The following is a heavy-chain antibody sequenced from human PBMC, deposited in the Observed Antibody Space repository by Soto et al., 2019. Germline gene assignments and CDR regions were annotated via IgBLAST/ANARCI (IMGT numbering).Heavy chain of an antibody. CDR2: ISGSGGST. Sequence: GGSLRLSCAASGFTFSSYAMSWVRQAPGKGLEWVSAISGSGGSTYYADSVKGRFTISRDNSKNTLYLQMNSLRAEDTAVYYCAKDRIMITFGPAVGNYFDYWGQGTLVTVSS. CDR1: GFTFSSYA. J-gene: IGHJ4*02. D-gene: IGHD3-16*01. V-gene: IGHV3-23*01. CDR3: AKDRIMITFGPAVGNYFDY.